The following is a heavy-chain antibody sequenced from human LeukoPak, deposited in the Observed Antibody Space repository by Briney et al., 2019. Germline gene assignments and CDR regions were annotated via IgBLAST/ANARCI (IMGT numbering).Heavy chain of an antibody. J-gene: IGHJ4*02. V-gene: IGHV1-69*04. CDR2: IIPILGIA. Sequence: GASVKVSCKASGGTFSSYAISWVRQAPGQGLEWMGRIIPILGIANYAQKFQGRVTITADKSTSTAYMELSSLRSEDTAVYYCARDTYYYGSGSYLAHWGQGTLVTVSS. CDR3: ARDTYYYGSGSYLAH. CDR1: GGTFSSYA. D-gene: IGHD3-10*01.